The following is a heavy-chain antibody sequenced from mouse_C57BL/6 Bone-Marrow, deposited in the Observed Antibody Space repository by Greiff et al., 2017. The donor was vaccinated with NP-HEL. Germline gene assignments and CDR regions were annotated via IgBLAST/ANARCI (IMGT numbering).Heavy chain of an antibody. V-gene: IGHV2-6-1*01. CDR1: GFSLTSYG. CDR3: ARQGGYYGHYYAMDY. Sequence: QVQLKESGPGLVAPSQSLSITCTVSGFSLTSYGVHWVRQPPGKGLEWLVVIWSDGSTTYNSALKSRLSISNDNSKSQVFLKMNSLQTDYTAMYYCARQGGYYGHYYAMDYWGQGTSVTVSS. J-gene: IGHJ4*01. CDR2: IWSDGST. D-gene: IGHD1-1*01.